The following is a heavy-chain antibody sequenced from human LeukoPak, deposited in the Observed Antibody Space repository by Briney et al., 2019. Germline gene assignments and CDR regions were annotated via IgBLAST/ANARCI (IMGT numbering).Heavy chain of an antibody. J-gene: IGHJ6*02. V-gene: IGHV4-59*08. CDR3: ARSPDYYYYGMDV. CDR2: IYYSGST. CDR1: GGSISSYY. Sequence: SETLSLTCTVSGGSISSYYWSWIRQPPGKGLEWIGYIYYSGSTNYNPSLKSRVTMSVDTSKNQFSLKLSSVTAADTAVYYCARSPDYYYYGMDVWGQGTTVTVSS.